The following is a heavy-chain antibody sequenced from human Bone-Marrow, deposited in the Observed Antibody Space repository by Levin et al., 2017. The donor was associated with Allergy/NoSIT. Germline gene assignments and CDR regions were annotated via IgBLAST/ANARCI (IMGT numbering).Heavy chain of an antibody. Sequence: PGGSLRLSCTASGFVFSTYYMHWVRQAPGKGLVWVSRIGNDGSTTNYADSVKGRFTISRDDAKNTVYLQMNSLRVEDTAVYYCASEGESGRGDTTEYWGQGTLVIVSS. CDR2: IGNDGSTT. CDR3: ASEGESGRGDTTEY. D-gene: IGHD1-26*01. J-gene: IGHJ4*02. V-gene: IGHV3-74*01. CDR1: GFVFSTYY.